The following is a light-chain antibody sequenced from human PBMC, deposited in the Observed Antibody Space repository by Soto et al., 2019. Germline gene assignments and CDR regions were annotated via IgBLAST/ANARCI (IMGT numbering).Light chain of an antibody. Sequence: DIQMSQSPSTLSASVGDRVTITCRASQSISSWLAWYQQKQGKAPKPLIYDASSLESGVPSRFSGSGSGTEFTLTISSLQPDDFATYYCQQYNSYSPQTFGQGTKVEIK. CDR3: QQYNSYSPQT. V-gene: IGKV1-5*01. CDR2: DAS. J-gene: IGKJ1*01. CDR1: QSISSW.